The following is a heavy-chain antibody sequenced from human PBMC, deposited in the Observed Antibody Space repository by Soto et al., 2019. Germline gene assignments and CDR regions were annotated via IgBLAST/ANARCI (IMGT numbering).Heavy chain of an antibody. CDR1: GGSISSGGYY. V-gene: IGHV4-31*09. CDR3: LRGYSGYDFTY. CDR2: IYYSGST. D-gene: IGHD5-12*01. J-gene: IGHJ4*02. Sequence: PSETLSLTCTVSGGSISSGGYYWSWIRQHPGKGLEWIGYIYYSGSTYYNPSLKSRVTISVDTSKNQFSLKLSSVTAADTAVYYCLRGYSGYDFTYWGQGILVTVSS.